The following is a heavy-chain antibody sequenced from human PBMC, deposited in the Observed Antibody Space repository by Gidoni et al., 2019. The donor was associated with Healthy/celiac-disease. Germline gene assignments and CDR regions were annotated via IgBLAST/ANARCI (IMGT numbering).Heavy chain of an antibody. CDR1: VGSFSGYY. CDR3: ARRARPYYDFWSGKGQFDY. J-gene: IGHJ4*02. D-gene: IGHD3-3*01. CDR2: INHSGST. V-gene: IGHV4-34*01. Sequence: QVQLQQWGAGLLKPSETLSLTCAVYVGSFSGYYWSWIRQPPGKGLEWIGEINHSGSTNYNPSLKSRVTISVDTSKNQFSLKLSSVTAADTAVYYCARRARPYYDFWSGKGQFDYWGQGTLVTVSS.